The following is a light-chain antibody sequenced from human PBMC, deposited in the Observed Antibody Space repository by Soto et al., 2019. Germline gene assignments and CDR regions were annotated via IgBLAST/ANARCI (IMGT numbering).Light chain of an antibody. CDR1: SSDVGGYNY. Sequence: QSALTQPPSASGSPGQSVTISCTGTSSDVGGYNYVSWYQQHPGKAPKLMIYEVSKRPSGVPDRFSGSKSGNTASLTVSGLQAKDEADYYRSSYAGSNNLVFGGGTKLTVL. CDR2: EVS. CDR3: SSYAGSNNLV. J-gene: IGLJ2*01. V-gene: IGLV2-8*01.